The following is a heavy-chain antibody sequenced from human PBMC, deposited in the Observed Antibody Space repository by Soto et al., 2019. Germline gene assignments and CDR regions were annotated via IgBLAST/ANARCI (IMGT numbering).Heavy chain of an antibody. CDR2: ISSSSSYI. D-gene: IGHD5-18*01. CDR3: ARGYSYGKKGFDY. V-gene: IGHV3-21*01. Sequence: GGSLRLSCAASGFTFSSYSMNWVRQAPGKGLEWVSSISSSSSYIYYADSVKGRFTISRDNAKNSLYLQLNSLRAEDTAVYYCARGYSYGKKGFDYWGQGTLVTVSS. J-gene: IGHJ4*02. CDR1: GFTFSSYS.